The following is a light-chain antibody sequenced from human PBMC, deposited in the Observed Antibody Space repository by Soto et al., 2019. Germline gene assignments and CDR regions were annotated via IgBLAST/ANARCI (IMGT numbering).Light chain of an antibody. CDR2: DVT. J-gene: IGLJ3*02. V-gene: IGLV2-11*01. CDR1: SSDVGGYNA. CDR3: SSYAGSLTMV. Sequence: QSALTQPRSVSGSPRQSVTISCTGTSSDVGGYNAVSWYQQYPGKAPQLMIYDVTKRPSGVPDRCSGSKSGNTASLTISGLQAEDEADYYCSSYAGSLTMVFGGGTKLTVL.